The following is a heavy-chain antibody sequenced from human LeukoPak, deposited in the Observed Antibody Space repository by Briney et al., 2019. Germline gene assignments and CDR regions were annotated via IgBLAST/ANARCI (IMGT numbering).Heavy chain of an antibody. CDR2: INPAGSET. J-gene: IGHJ4*02. CDR1: GFSFSAYW. CDR3: ARFGYVTAVDV. D-gene: IGHD2-21*02. V-gene: IGHV3-7*01. Sequence: GGSLRLSCAASGFSFSAYWMTWVRQAPGTGLEWVANINPAGSETYYVDPVKGRFSISRDNAKNLVYLQMNSLRAEDTAVYHCARFGYVTAVDVWGQGTPVTVSS.